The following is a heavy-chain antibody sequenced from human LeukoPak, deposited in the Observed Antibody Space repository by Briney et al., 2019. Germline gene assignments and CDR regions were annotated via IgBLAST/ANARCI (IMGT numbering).Heavy chain of an antibody. Sequence: EASVKVSYKTSGYTFTANYMQWVRQAHGQGLDWMGWINPNSGGTRYAQKFQGRVTMTRDTSISTAYMELSRLRSDDTAVYYCARYRCKTTSGCEDTDAFDMWGQGTMVTVSS. CDR2: INPNSGGT. V-gene: IGHV1-2*02. CDR1: GYTFTANY. D-gene: IGHD2/OR15-2a*01. J-gene: IGHJ3*02. CDR3: ARYRCKTTSGCEDTDAFDM.